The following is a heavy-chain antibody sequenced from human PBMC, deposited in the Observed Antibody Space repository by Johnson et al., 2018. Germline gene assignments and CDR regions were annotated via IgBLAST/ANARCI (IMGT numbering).Heavy chain of an antibody. V-gene: IGHV3-73*02. CDR3: TGLRDDFHY. Sequence: VQLQESGGGLVQPGESXKVSCVGAGFTLSGSAMHWVRQAPGNGLEWVGRITMQPTGYGTLYAASLKGRFVISRDNSKNTVYLEMSSLKNEDTAVYYCTGLRDDFHYWGQGTLVTVSS. CDR1: GFTLSGSA. CDR2: ITMQPTGYGT. J-gene: IGHJ1*01. D-gene: IGHD3-3*01.